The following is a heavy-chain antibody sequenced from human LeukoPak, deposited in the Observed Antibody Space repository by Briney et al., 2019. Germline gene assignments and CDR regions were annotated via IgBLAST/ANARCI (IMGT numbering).Heavy chain of an antibody. CDR2: IWYDGSNK. CDR3: ARGFDTNAFDI. J-gene: IGHJ3*02. CDR1: GFTFSSYG. Sequence: GRSLRLSCAASGFTFSSYGMHWVRQAPGKGLEWVAVIWYDGSNKYYADSVKGRFTISRDNSKNTLYLQMNSLRAEDTAVYYCARGFDTNAFDIWGQGTLVTVSS. D-gene: IGHD3-3*01. V-gene: IGHV3-33*01.